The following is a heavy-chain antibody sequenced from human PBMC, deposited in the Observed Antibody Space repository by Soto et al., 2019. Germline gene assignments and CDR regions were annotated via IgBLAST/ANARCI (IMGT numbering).Heavy chain of an antibody. J-gene: IGHJ3*01. CDR1: GGTFNTYT. CDR2: IIPMLPVT. V-gene: IGHV1-69*02. D-gene: IGHD2-2*01. Sequence: QVHLIQSGAEVKKPGSSVKVSCKAAGGTFNTYTLFWVRQAPGHGLEWMGRIIPMLPVTNSAQKFRGRLTLTAHKSTGTAFMELTSITSDDTAVYYCSIGSWSAETFDVWGQGTMVPVSS. CDR3: SIGSWSAETFDV.